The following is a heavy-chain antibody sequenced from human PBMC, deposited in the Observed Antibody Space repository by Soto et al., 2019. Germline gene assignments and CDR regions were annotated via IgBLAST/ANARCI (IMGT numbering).Heavy chain of an antibody. CDR3: ARLDKINGGWS. CDR1: GFTFSSYA. D-gene: IGHD6-19*01. J-gene: IGHJ4*02. CDR2: VSHDGKSG. Sequence: QVQLVESGGGVVQPGRSLRLSCAASGFTFSSYAMHWVRRAPGKGLEWVAAVSHDGKSGFYADSVSGRFTVSRDNSNSLVYLQMDRLRPEDTALFYCARLDKINGGWSWGQGTAVTVSS. V-gene: IGHV3-30*14.